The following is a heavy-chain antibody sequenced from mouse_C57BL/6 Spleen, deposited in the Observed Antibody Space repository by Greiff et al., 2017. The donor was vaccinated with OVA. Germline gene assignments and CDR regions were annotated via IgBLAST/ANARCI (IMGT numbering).Heavy chain of an antibody. J-gene: IGHJ3*01. CDR1: GFNIKDYY. V-gene: IGHV14-2*01. CDR3: ARYYYGSSPFAY. CDR2: IDPEDGET. D-gene: IGHD1-1*01. Sequence: VQLQQSGAELVKPGASVKLSCTASGFNIKDYYMHWVKQRPEQGLEWIGRIDPEDGETKYAPKFKGKATITADTSSNTAYLQRSSLTSEDTAVYYCARYYYGSSPFAYWGQGTLVTVSA.